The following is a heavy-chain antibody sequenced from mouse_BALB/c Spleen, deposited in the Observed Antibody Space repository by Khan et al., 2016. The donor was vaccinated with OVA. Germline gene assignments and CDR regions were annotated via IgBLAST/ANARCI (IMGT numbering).Heavy chain of an antibody. Sequence: EVQLVESGGGLVQPGGSLKLSCAASGFTFSSYTMSWVRQTPDKRLEWVAFISHGGSSVDYPHTVKGRSTSSRDKAKNTPYLQMSSLKSEDTAVYDCKSPATTRYRYGMDYWGQGTSVIVSS. D-gene: IGHD1-1*01. J-gene: IGHJ4*01. CDR1: GFTFSSYT. V-gene: IGHV5-12-2*01. CDR2: ISHGGSSV. CDR3: KSPATTRYRYGMDY.